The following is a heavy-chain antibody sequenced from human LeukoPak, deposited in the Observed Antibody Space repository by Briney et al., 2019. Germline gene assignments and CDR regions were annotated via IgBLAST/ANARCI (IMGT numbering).Heavy chain of an antibody. CDR2: ISSSSSYK. D-gene: IGHD3-9*01. J-gene: IGHJ4*02. CDR1: GFAFSSYS. Sequence: PGGSLRLSCAASGFAFSSYSMNWVRQAPGKGLEWVSSISSSSSYKYYADSVKGRFTISRDNAKNSLYLQMNSLRAEDTAVYYCARSNYDILTGYEPYYFDYWGQGTLVTVSS. V-gene: IGHV3-21*01. CDR3: ARSNYDILTGYEPYYFDY.